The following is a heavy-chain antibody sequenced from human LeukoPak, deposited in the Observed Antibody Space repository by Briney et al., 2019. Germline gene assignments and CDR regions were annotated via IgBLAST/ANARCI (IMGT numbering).Heavy chain of an antibody. CDR1: GYTFTIYD. J-gene: IGHJ5*02. V-gene: IGHV1-8*03. D-gene: IGHD3-3*01. Sequence: ASVKVSCKASGYTFTIYDINWVRQATGQGLEWMGWMNPNSGNTGYAQKSQGSDTITRNTSITTAYMELSSLRSEDTAVYYCARGRSYDFWSGYYTDHNWFDPWGQGTLVTVSS. CDR3: ARGRSYDFWSGYYTDHNWFDP. CDR2: MNPNSGNT.